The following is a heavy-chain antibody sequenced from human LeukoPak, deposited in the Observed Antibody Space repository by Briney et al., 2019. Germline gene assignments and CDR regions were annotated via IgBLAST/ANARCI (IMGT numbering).Heavy chain of an antibody. CDR2: IYYSGST. Sequence: SETLSLNCTVSGGSISSGDYYWNWIRQPPGEGLEWIGYIYYSGSTYYNPSLKSRVTISVDTSNNQFSLKLNSVTAADTAVYYCARDRGGLGTIDPWGQGTLVTVFS. J-gene: IGHJ5*02. CDR3: ARDRGGLGTIDP. V-gene: IGHV4-30-4*01. D-gene: IGHD5/OR15-5a*01. CDR1: GGSISSGDYY.